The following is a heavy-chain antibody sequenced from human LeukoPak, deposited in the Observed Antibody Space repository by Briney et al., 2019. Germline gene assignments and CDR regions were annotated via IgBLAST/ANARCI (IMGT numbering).Heavy chain of an antibody. J-gene: IGHJ4*02. CDR1: GGSISSGDYY. Sequence: SQTLSLTCTVSGGSISSGDYYWSWIRQPPGKGLEWIGYIYYSGSTYYNPSLKSRVTISVDTSKNQFPLKLSSVTAADTAVYYCARDGRIVGALDYWGQGTLVTVSS. D-gene: IGHD1-26*01. CDR2: IYYSGST. V-gene: IGHV4-30-4*08. CDR3: ARDGRIVGALDY.